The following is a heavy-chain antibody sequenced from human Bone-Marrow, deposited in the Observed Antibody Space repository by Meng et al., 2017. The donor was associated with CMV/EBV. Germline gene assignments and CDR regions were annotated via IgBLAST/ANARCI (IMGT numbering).Heavy chain of an antibody. CDR1: GFTFSSYG. CDR3: AKDPGDSRGWYFDL. J-gene: IGHJ2*01. V-gene: IGHV3-30*02. D-gene: IGHD3-22*01. Sequence: GGSLRLSCAASGFTFSSYGMHWVRQAPGKGLEWVAFIRYEGSNKYYADSVKGRFTISRDNSKNTLYLQMNSLRAEDTAVYYCAKDPGDSRGWYFDLWDRGTRVTVSS. CDR2: IRYEGSNK.